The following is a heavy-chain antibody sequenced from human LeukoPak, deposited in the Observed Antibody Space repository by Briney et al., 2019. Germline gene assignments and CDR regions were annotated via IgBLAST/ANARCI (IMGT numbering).Heavy chain of an antibody. V-gene: IGHV1-2*06. Sequence: ASVKVSCKASGYTFTGYYMHWVRQAPGQGLEWMGRINPNSGGTNYAQKFQGRVTMTRDTSISTAYMELSRLRSDDTAVYYCARGPYCSGGSCSRYFQYWGQGTLVTVSS. D-gene: IGHD2-15*01. J-gene: IGHJ1*01. CDR1: GYTFTGYY. CDR2: INPNSGGT. CDR3: ARGPYCSGGSCSRYFQY.